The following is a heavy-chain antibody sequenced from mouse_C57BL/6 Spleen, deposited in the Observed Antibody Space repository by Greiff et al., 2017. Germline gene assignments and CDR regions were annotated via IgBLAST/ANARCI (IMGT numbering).Heavy chain of an antibody. CDR3: TRRGVTRDYFDY. Sequence: QVQLKQSGAELVRPGASVTLSCKASGYTFTDYEMHWVKQTPVHGLEWIGAIDPETGGTAYNQKFKGKAILTADKSSSTAYMELRSLTSEDSAVYDCTRRGVTRDYFDYWGQGTTLTVSS. CDR2: IDPETGGT. V-gene: IGHV1-15*01. CDR1: GYTFTDYE. D-gene: IGHD2-2*01. J-gene: IGHJ2*01.